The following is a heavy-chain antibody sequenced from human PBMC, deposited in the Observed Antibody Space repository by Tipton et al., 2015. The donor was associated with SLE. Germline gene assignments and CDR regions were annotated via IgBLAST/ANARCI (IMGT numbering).Heavy chain of an antibody. CDR3: ARTADDSAGYYVY. V-gene: IGHV4-59*12. D-gene: IGHD3-22*01. CDR2: LYYSGST. J-gene: IGHJ4*02. CDR1: GGSISPYH. Sequence: LRLSCTVSGGSISPYHWSWIRQPPGKGLEWIGFLYYSGSTKYSPSLKSRVTISLDTSKNQFSLRLSSVTAADTALYYCARTADDSAGYYVYWGQGTQVSVSS.